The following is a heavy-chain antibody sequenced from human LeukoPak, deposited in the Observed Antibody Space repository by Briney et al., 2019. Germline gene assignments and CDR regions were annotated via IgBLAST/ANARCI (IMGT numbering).Heavy chain of an antibody. Sequence: GASVKVSCKASGYTFTGYYMHWVRQAPGQGLEWMGWINPNSGGTNYAQKFQGRVTMTRDTSISTAYMELSRLRSDDTAVYYCARDFVRGENNWFDPWGQGTLVTVSS. V-gene: IGHV1-2*02. CDR1: GYTFTGYY. CDR3: ARDFVRGENNWFDP. CDR2: INPNSGGT. D-gene: IGHD3-10*02. J-gene: IGHJ5*02.